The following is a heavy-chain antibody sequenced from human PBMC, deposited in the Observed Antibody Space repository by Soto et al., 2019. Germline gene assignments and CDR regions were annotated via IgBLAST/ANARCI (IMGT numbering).Heavy chain of an antibody. CDR1: GFTFDSPYSHG. CDR3: VSWVSAHFDY. D-gene: IGHD2-8*01. CDR2: ISSNGANT. Sequence: VLLLESGGGLVQPGGSLGLSCAASGFTFDSPYSHGMSWVRQSPGKGPEWVSTISSNGANTHYAESVRGRFTISKDASRNTVHLHMNSLRAEDTATYFCVSWVSAHFDYWGHGTPVTVSP. V-gene: IGHV3-23*01. J-gene: IGHJ4*01.